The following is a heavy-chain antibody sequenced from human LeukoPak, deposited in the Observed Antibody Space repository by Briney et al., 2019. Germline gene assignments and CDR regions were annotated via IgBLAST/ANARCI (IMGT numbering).Heavy chain of an antibody. J-gene: IGHJ6*02. V-gene: IGHV3-21*01. CDR3: AREGTGELAGMDV. CDR2: ISSSSYI. Sequence: PGGSLRLSCAASGFTFSSYSMNWVRQAPGKGLEWVSSISSSSYIYYADSVKGRFTISRDNAKNSLYLQMNSLRAEDTAVYYCAREGTGELAGMDVWGQGTTVTVSS. CDR1: GFTFSSYS. D-gene: IGHD1-26*01.